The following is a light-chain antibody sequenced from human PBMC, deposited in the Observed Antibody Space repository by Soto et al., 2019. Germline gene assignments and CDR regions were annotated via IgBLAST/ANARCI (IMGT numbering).Light chain of an antibody. CDR2: EVS. Sequence: QSALTQPASVSGSPGQSITISCTGTSSDVGRYNHVSWYQHHPGKAPKLIISEVSNRPSGVSNRFSGSKSGYTASLTISGLQAEDEADYYCNSHTTSSNYVLGSGTKVTVL. CDR1: SSDVGRYNH. V-gene: IGLV2-14*01. J-gene: IGLJ1*01. CDR3: NSHTTSSNYV.